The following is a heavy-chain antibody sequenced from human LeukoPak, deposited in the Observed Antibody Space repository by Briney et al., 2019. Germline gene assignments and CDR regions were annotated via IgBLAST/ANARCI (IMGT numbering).Heavy chain of an antibody. D-gene: IGHD3-10*01. J-gene: IGHJ6*03. CDR1: GFTFSSYG. CDR2: ISGSGGST. V-gene: IGHV3-23*01. CDR3: AKNYGSGSSVKYYYYMDV. Sequence: GGSLRLSCAASGFTFSSYGMSWVRQAPGKGLEWVSAISGSGGSTYNADSVKGRFTISRDNSKNTLYLQMNSLRAEDSAVYYCAKNYGSGSSVKYYYYMDVWGKGTTVTVSS.